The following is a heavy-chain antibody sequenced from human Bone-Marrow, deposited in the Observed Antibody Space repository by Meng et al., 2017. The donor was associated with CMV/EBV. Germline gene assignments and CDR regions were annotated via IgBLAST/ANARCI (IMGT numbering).Heavy chain of an antibody. CDR2: INPNSGGT. CDR1: GYTFTGYY. D-gene: IGHD3-3*01. Sequence: QVQLVQSGAEVKNPGAPVKVSCKASGYTFTGYYMHWVRQAPGQGLEWMGWINPNSGGTNYAQKFQGWVTMTRDTSISTAYMELSRLRSDDMAVYYCARNYDFGSDFDYWGQGTLVTVSS. J-gene: IGHJ4*02. CDR3: ARNYDFGSDFDY. V-gene: IGHV1-2*04.